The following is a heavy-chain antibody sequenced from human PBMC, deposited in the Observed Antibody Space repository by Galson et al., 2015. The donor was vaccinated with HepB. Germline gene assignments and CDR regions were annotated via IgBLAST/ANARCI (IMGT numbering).Heavy chain of an antibody. CDR3: AREVPRPDQAPDDAFDI. J-gene: IGHJ3*02. CDR2: IYSGGST. Sequence: SLRLSCAASGFTVSSNYMSWVRQAPGKGLEWVSVIYSGGSTYYADSVKGRFTISRDNSKNTLYLQMNSLRAEDTAVYYCAREVPRPDQAPDDAFDIWGQGTMVTVSS. V-gene: IGHV3-53*01. D-gene: IGHD3-10*01. CDR1: GFTVSSNY.